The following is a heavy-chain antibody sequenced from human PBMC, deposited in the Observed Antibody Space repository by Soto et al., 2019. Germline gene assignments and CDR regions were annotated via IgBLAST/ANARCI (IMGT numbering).Heavy chain of an antibody. CDR1: GFTFSSYA. CDR3: AKANLNGKGANDY. Sequence: EVQLLESGGGLGQPGGSLKLSCAASGFTFSSYAMTWVRQAPGKGLEWVSVISDSGTGTYYADSVKGRFTISRDNSKNTRYLQMNSLRADDTAVYYCAKANLNGKGANDYWGQGALVTVSS. J-gene: IGHJ4*02. CDR2: ISDSGTGT. V-gene: IGHV3-23*01. D-gene: IGHD1-26*01.